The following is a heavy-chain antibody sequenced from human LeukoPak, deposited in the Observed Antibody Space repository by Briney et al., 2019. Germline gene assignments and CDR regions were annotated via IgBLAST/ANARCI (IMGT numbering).Heavy chain of an antibody. CDR1: GFTFNTYG. J-gene: IGHJ4*02. D-gene: IGHD1/OR15-1a*01. V-gene: IGHV3-48*04. Sequence: GRSLRLSCATSGFTFNTYGMNWVRQAPGKGLEWVSSISRSGGTTYYADSVKGRFTISRDNAKNSLYLQVNSLRAEDTAVYYCASGNWHNVVYWGQGTLVTVSS. CDR3: ASGNWHNVVY. CDR2: ISRSGGTT.